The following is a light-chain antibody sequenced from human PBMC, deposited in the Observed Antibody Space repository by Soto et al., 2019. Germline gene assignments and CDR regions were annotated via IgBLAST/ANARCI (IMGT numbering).Light chain of an antibody. J-gene: IGKJ1*01. V-gene: IGKV1-39*01. CDR3: QQSYSAPRT. CDR2: AAS. Sequence: DIQMTQSPSSLSASVGDRVTITCRASQRISSYLNWYQQKPGKAPKILIYAASNLQSGVPSRFSGSGSGTDFTLTISSLQPEDFANYYCQQSYSAPRTFGQGTTVEIK. CDR1: QRISSY.